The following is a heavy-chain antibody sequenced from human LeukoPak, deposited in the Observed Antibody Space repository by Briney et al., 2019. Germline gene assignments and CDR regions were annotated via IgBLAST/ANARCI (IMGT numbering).Heavy chain of an antibody. J-gene: IGHJ6*02. D-gene: IGHD5-18*01. CDR3: ARSPRAYRYYYYGMDV. V-gene: IGHV4-4*02. Sequence: SETLSLTCAVSGVSISSSNWWSWVRQPPGKGLEWIGEIYHSGSTNYNPSLKSRVTISVDKSKNQFSLKLSSVTAADTAVYYCARSPRAYRYYYYGMDVWGQGTTVTVSS. CDR1: GVSISSSNW. CDR2: IYHSGST.